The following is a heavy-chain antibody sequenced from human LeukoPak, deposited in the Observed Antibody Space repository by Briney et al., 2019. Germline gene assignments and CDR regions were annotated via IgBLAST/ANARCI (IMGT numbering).Heavy chain of an antibody. CDR3: ARGGSYLSAFDI. CDR1: GFTFSSYG. Sequence: TGGSLRLSCAASGFTFSSYGMNWVRQAPGKGLEWVSGIGPSGSSTYYADSVKGRFTISRDNSKNTMYVQMNSLRAEDTAVYYCARGGSYLSAFDIWGQGTMVTVSS. V-gene: IGHV3-23*01. CDR2: IGPSGSST. J-gene: IGHJ3*02. D-gene: IGHD1-26*01.